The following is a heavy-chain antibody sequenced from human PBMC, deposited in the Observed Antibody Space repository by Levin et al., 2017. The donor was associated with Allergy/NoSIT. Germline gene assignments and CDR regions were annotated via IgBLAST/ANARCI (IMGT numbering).Heavy chain of an antibody. Sequence: GESLKISCAASGFTFSSYGMHWVRQAPGKGLEWVAVIWYDGSNKYYADSVKGRFTISRDNSKNTLYLQMNSLRAEDTAVYYCARGEKRYDFWSGYYGGSYYYYGMDVWGQGTTVTVSS. J-gene: IGHJ6*02. D-gene: IGHD3-3*01. CDR3: ARGEKRYDFWSGYYGGSYYYYGMDV. CDR1: GFTFSSYG. CDR2: IWYDGSNK. V-gene: IGHV3-33*01.